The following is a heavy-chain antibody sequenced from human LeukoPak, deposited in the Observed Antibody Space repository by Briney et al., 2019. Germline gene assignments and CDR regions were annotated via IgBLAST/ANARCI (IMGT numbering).Heavy chain of an antibody. Sequence: GGSLRLSCAASGFTFSSYAMSWVRQAPGKGLEWVSAISGSGGSTYYADSVKGRFTISRDNSKNTLYLQMNSLRAEDTAVYYCAKMGSGSYARTSYYFDYWGQGTLVTVSS. D-gene: IGHD3-10*01. CDR2: ISGSGGST. CDR3: AKMGSGSYARTSYYFDY. J-gene: IGHJ4*02. V-gene: IGHV3-23*01. CDR1: GFTFSSYA.